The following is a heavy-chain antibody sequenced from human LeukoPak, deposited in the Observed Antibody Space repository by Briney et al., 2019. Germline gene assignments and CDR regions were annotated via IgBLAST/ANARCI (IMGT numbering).Heavy chain of an antibody. CDR3: VRDMGYYDKV. CDR1: GFTFSSYA. CDR2: ISGSGAKT. V-gene: IGHV3-23*01. D-gene: IGHD3-22*01. Sequence: GGSLRLSCAASGFTFSSYAISWVRQAPGKGLEWVSSISGSGAKTYYADSVKGRFTISRDNAKNTLYLQMNSLRAEDTAVYYCVRDMGYYDKVWGQGTLVTVSS. J-gene: IGHJ4*02.